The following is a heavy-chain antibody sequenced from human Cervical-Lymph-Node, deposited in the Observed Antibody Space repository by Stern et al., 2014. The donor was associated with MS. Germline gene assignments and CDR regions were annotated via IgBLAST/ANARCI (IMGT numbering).Heavy chain of an antibody. Sequence: QLQLQESGPGLVKPSQTLSLTCTVSGASISRGNYYWSWIRQPAGKGLEWIGRMFTGGSTNYDPSLKSRVTISVDTSSNQFSLELTSLTAADTAVYYCAVGYTYGSYGMDVWGQGTTVTVSS. D-gene: IGHD5-18*01. CDR2: MFTGGST. CDR3: AVGYTYGSYGMDV. CDR1: GASISRGNYY. J-gene: IGHJ6*02. V-gene: IGHV4-61*02.